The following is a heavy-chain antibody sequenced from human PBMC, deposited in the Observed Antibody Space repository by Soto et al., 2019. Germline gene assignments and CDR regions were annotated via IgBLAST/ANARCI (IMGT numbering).Heavy chain of an antibody. J-gene: IGHJ6*02. CDR1: GYSFTTHW. D-gene: IGHD1-1*01. V-gene: IGHV5-10-1*01. CDR3: AGRLSGPKEEYNAYYFYGLDV. CDR2: IDPSNSYI. Sequence: GESLKISCQGSGYSFTTHWITWVRQTPGKGLEWMGRIDPSNSYINYSPSFQGHVTISVDRAISTAYRQWSRLEASENAIYYCAGRLSGPKEEYNAYYFYGLDVWGQGTKVTVSS.